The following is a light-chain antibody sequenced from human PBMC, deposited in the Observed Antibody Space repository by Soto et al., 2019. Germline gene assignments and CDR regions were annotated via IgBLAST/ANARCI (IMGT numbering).Light chain of an antibody. CDR3: QQYSRSPVT. CDR2: GAS. J-gene: IGKJ4*01. Sequence: EIMLTQSPGTLSLSPGERATLSCRASQSVSSSYLAWYQQKPGQAPRLLIYGASTRATGIPDRFSGSGSGTDFTLTISRLEPEDFAVYYCQQYSRSPVTFGGGTKVEIK. V-gene: IGKV3-20*01. CDR1: QSVSSSY.